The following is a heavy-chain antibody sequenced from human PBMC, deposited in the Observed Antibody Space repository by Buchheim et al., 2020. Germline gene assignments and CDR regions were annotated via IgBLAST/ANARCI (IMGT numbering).Heavy chain of an antibody. Sequence: EVQLVESGGGVVRPGESLRLSCAASGFTFDDYGMSWVRQAPGKGLEWVSAINWNGGSTGFVDSVKGRFTISRDNAKHSLDLQMNSLRAEDTALYHCARLHSSGWSPYYFDYWGQGTL. CDR2: INWNGGST. CDR3: ARLHSSGWSPYYFDY. J-gene: IGHJ4*02. CDR1: GFTFDDYG. V-gene: IGHV3-20*01. D-gene: IGHD6-19*01.